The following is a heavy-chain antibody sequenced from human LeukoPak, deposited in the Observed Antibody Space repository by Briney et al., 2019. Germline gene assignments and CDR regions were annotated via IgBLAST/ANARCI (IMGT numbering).Heavy chain of an antibody. V-gene: IGHV3-7*01. CDR2: IKQDGSEK. CDR1: GFTFGSYW. Sequence: GGSLRLSCAASGFTFGSYWMSWVRQAPGKGLEWVASIKQDGSEKYYVDSVKGRFTISRDNAKNSLYLQMNSLRAEDTAVYYCARGGSYYYFDYWGQGTLVTVSS. CDR3: ARGGSYYYFDY. D-gene: IGHD1-26*01. J-gene: IGHJ4*02.